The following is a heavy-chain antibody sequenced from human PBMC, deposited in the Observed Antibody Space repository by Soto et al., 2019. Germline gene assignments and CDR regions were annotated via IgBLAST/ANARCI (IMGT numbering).Heavy chain of an antibody. CDR3: ARGHDPIVNYYFDY. CDR1: GGSISSGGYY. CDR2: IYYSGST. Sequence: SETLSLTCTVSGGSISSGGYYWSWIRQHPGKGLEWIGYIYYSGSTYYNPSLKSRVTISVDTSKNQFSLKLSSVTAADTAVYYCARGHDPIVNYYFDYWGQGTLVTVSS. D-gene: IGHD1-20*01. V-gene: IGHV4-31*03. J-gene: IGHJ4*02.